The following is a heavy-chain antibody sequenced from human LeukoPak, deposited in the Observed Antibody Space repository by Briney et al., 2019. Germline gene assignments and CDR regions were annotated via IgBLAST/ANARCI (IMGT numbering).Heavy chain of an antibody. CDR3: AELGITMIGGV. CDR2: IKHDGSEK. J-gene: IGHJ6*04. V-gene: IGHV3-7*01. CDR1: GFTFSSYW. D-gene: IGHD3-10*02. Sequence: GGSLRLSCAASGFTFSSYWMSWVRQAPGKGLEWVANIKHDGSEKYYVDSVKGRFTISRDNAKNSLYLQMNSLRAEDTAVYYCAELGITMIGGVWGKGTTVTISS.